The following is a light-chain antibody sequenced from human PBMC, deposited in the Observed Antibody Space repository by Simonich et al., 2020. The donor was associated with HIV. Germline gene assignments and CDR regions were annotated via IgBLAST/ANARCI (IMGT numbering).Light chain of an antibody. V-gene: IGLV4-69*01. Sequence: QLVLTQSPSASASLGASVKLTCTLSSGHSSYAVEWPQQRPEKGPRYLMKINSDGTHNKGDGIPDSFSGSSSGAERYLTISSLQSEDEADYYCQTWGTGIQVFGGGTKLTVL. J-gene: IGLJ3*02. CDR3: QTWGTGIQV. CDR2: INSDGTH. CDR1: SGHSSYA.